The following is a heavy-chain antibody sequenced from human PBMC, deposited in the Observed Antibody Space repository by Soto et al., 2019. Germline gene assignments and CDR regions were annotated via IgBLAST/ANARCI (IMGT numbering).Heavy chain of an antibody. CDR1: GYTFTSYD. D-gene: IGHD3-10*01. Sequence: EASVKVSCKASGYTFTSYDINWVRQATGQGLEWMGWMNPNSGNTGYAQKFQGRVTMTRNTSISTAYMELSSLRSEDTAVYYCARGRITMVRGVIRYYYYYGMDVWGQGTTVTVSS. CDR2: MNPNSGNT. CDR3: ARGRITMVRGVIRYYYYYGMDV. V-gene: IGHV1-8*01. J-gene: IGHJ6*02.